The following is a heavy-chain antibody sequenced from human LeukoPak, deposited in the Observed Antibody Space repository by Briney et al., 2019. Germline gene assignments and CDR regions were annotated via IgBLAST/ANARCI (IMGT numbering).Heavy chain of an antibody. CDR1: GGSISSSSYY. V-gene: IGHV4-39*01. J-gene: IGHJ4*02. CDR3: MWMLTEFDY. CDR2: IYYSGST. D-gene: IGHD3-16*01. Sequence: PSETLSLTCTVSGGSISSSSYYWGWIRQPPGKGLEWIGSIYYSGSTYYNPSLKSRVTISVDTSKNQFSLKLSSVTAADTAVYHCMWMLTEFDYWGQGTLVTVSS.